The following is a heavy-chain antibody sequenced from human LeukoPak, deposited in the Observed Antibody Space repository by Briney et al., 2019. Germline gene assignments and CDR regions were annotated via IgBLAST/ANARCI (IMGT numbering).Heavy chain of an antibody. Sequence: ASVKVSCKASGYTFTSYDINWVRQATGQGLEWMGWMNPNSGNTGYAQKFQGRVTMTRNTSISTAYMELSSLRSEDTAVYYCARVRYCTNGVCYNPKYYFDYWGQGTLVTVSS. V-gene: IGHV1-8*01. CDR3: ARVRYCTNGVCYNPKYYFDY. J-gene: IGHJ4*02. CDR1: GYTFTSYD. D-gene: IGHD2-8*01. CDR2: MNPNSGNT.